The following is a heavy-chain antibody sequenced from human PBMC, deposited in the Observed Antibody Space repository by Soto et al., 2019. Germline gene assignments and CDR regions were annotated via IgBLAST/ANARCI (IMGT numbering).Heavy chain of an antibody. Sequence: ASVKVSCKASGYTFTGYAMHWVRQAPGQRLEWMGWINAGNGNTKYSQKFQGRVTITRDTSASTAYMELSSLGSEDTAVYYCARGKRYFDLLSSFDYWGQGTLVTVSS. CDR1: GYTFTGYA. V-gene: IGHV1-3*01. J-gene: IGHJ4*02. CDR2: INAGNGNT. CDR3: ARGKRYFDLLSSFDY. D-gene: IGHD3-9*01.